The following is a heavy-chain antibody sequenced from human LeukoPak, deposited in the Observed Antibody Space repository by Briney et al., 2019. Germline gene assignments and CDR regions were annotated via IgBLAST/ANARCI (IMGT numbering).Heavy chain of an antibody. CDR3: AKDQGYYDSRY. CDR2: ISGSGGST. J-gene: IGHJ4*02. CDR1: GFTFSSYG. Sequence: GGSLRLSCAASGFTFSSYGMSWVRQAPGKGLEWVSAISGSGGSTYYADSVKGRFTISRDNSKNTLYLQMNSLRAEDTAVYYCAKDQGYYDSRYWGQGTLVTVSS. V-gene: IGHV3-23*01. D-gene: IGHD3-22*01.